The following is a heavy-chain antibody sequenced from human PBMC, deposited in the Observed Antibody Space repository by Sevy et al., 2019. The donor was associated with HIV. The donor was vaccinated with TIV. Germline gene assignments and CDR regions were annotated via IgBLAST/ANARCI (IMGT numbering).Heavy chain of an antibody. J-gene: IGHJ4*02. Sequence: GESLKISCAASGFTFSSYAMHWVRQAPGKGLEWVAVISYDGSNKYYADSVKGRFTISRDNSKNTLYLQMNSLRAEDTAVYYCARASGYYYGGGEFDYWGQGTLVTVSS. V-gene: IGHV3-30-3*01. D-gene: IGHD3-22*01. CDR2: ISYDGSNK. CDR3: ARASGYYYGGGEFDY. CDR1: GFTFSSYA.